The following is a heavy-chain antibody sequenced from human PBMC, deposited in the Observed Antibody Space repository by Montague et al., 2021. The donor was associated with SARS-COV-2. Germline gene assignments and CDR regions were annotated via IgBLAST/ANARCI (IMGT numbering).Heavy chain of an antibody. Sequence: SETLSLTCAVSGGSIRNYYWSWIRQPPGRGLEWIAYIYDSGNVDYNPSLKSRVTILVDTSKNQFSLKLSSATAADTAVYYCAAQTDYYYSLDVWGQGTTATVS. CDR2: IYDSGNV. CDR3: AAQTDYYYSLDV. V-gene: IGHV4-59*08. CDR1: GGSIRNYY. J-gene: IGHJ6*02.